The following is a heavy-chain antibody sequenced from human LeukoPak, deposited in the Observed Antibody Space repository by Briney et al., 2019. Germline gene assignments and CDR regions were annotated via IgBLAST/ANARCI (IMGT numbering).Heavy chain of an antibody. CDR1: GGSFSGYY. D-gene: IGHD5-24*01. V-gene: IGHV4-34*01. CDR3: ARRAEMATRPFDY. Sequence: SVTLSLMCAVYGGSFSGYYWSWISQPPGKGLEWIGEINHSGSTNYNPSLKSRVTISVDTSKNQFSLKLSSVTAADTAVYYCARRAEMATRPFDYWGQGTLVTVSS. CDR2: INHSGST. J-gene: IGHJ4*02.